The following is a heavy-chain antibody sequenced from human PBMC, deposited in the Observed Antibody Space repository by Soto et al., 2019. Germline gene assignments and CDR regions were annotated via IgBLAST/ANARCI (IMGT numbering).Heavy chain of an antibody. CDR3: VRSGGSEDY. CDR2: IWYDGSNK. D-gene: IGHD3-10*01. J-gene: IGHJ4*02. V-gene: IGHV3-33*01. CDR1: GFTFSSYG. Sequence: QVQLVESGGGVVQPGRSLRLSCAASGFTFSSYGMHWVRQAPGKGLEWVAVIWYDGSNKYYADSVKGRFTISRDNSKNTLYLQMNSLRAEDTAVYYCVRSGGSEDYWGQGTLVTVSS.